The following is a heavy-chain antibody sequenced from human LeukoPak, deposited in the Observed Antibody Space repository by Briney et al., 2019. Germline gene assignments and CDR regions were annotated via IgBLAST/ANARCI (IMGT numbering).Heavy chain of an antibody. D-gene: IGHD6-13*01. Sequence: SETLSLTCTVSGGSISSSSYYWGWIRQPPGKGLEWIGSIYYSGSTYYNPSLKSRVTISVDTSKNQFSLKLSSVTAADTAVYYCARVYSSSWYDRYYYYMDVWGKGTTVTISS. CDR2: IYYSGST. V-gene: IGHV4-39*07. J-gene: IGHJ6*03. CDR3: ARVYSSSWYDRYYYYMDV. CDR1: GGSISSSSYY.